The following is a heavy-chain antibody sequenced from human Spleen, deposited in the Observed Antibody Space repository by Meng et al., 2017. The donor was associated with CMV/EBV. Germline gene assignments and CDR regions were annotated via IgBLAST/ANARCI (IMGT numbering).Heavy chain of an antibody. J-gene: IGHJ4*02. CDR3: ARVQGVSIFGVVIPFYFDY. CDR2: IYNSGKT. V-gene: IGHV4-61*08. D-gene: IGHD3-3*01. CDR1: GDSVRSGDFS. Sequence: SETLSLTCSVSGDSVRSGDFSWTWIRQSPRKNLEWIGYIYNSGKTDYNPSLKSRVIMSVDTSKNQFSMKLTSVTAADTAMYYCARVQGVSIFGVVIPFYFDYWGQGTLVTVSS.